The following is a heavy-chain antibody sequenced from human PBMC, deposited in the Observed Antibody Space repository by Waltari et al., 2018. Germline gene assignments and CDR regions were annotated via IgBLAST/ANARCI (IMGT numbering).Heavy chain of an antibody. CDR3: ARTYDYSNYDYYYYMDV. CDR1: GGSFSGYY. V-gene: IGHV4-34*01. Sequence: QVQLQQWGAGLLKPSETLSLTCAVYGGSFSGYYWSWIRQPPGKGLEWIGEINHSGSSNYIPSLKSRVTISGDTSKNQFPLKLSSVTAADTAVYYCARTYDYSNYDYYYYMDVWGQGTTVTVSS. CDR2: INHSGSS. J-gene: IGHJ6*03. D-gene: IGHD4-4*01.